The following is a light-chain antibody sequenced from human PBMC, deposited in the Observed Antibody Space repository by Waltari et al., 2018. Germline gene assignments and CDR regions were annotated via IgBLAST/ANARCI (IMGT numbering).Light chain of an antibody. CDR3: QQYNSYSLLT. CDR1: QSISNW. CDR2: KAS. J-gene: IGKJ4*01. Sequence: DIQMTQSLSTLSASVGDRVTITCRASQSISNWLAWYQQKPGKAPKLLIYKASTLESGVPSRFSGSGSGTEFTLTISSLQPDDFATYYCQQYNSYSLLTFGGGTKVEIK. V-gene: IGKV1-5*03.